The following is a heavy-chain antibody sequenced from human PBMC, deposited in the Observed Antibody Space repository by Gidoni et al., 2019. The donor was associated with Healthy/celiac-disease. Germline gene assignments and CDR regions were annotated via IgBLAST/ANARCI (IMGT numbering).Heavy chain of an antibody. Sequence: QVQLVEAGGGVVQPGRSLRLSCAAAGVTGSSYGMHWVRQAPGKGLEWVAFIWYDGSNKYYAASVKGRFTISRDNSKNTLYLQMNSLRAEDTAVYYCARGPPDPVVTLDYWGQGTLVTVSS. CDR1: GVTGSSYG. CDR3: ARGPPDPVVTLDY. CDR2: IWYDGSNK. V-gene: IGHV3-33*01. J-gene: IGHJ4*02. D-gene: IGHD2-21*02.